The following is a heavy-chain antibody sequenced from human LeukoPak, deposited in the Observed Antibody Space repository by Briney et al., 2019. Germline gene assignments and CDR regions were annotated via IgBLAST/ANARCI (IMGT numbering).Heavy chain of an antibody. CDR3: SRDTADDAFDI. CDR2: INSDGSTT. V-gene: IGHV3-74*01. Sequence: PGGSLRLSCAASGFTFSSYWMHCVRQAPGKGLVWVSRINSDGSTTSYADSVKGRFTISRDNAKNTLYLQMNSLRAEDTAVYYCSRDTADDAFDIWGQGTMVTVSS. CDR1: GFTFSSYW. J-gene: IGHJ3*02.